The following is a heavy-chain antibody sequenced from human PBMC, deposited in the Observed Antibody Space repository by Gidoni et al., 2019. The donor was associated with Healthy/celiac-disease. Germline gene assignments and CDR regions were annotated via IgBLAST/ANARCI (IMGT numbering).Heavy chain of an antibody. CDR2: ISSSSSYI. CDR1: GFTFSSYS. D-gene: IGHD5-18*01. CDR3: ARGKNTAMATGWYFDL. V-gene: IGHV3-21*01. J-gene: IGHJ2*01. Sequence: EVQLVESGGGLVKPGGSLRLSCAASGFTFSSYSMNWVRQDPGKGLEWVSSISSSSSYIYYADSVKGRFTISRDNAKNSLYLQMNSLRAEDTAVYYCARGKNTAMATGWYFDLWGRGTLVTVSS.